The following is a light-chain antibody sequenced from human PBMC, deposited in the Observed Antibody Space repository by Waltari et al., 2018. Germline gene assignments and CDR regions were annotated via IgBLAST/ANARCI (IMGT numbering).Light chain of an antibody. CDR3: QQYNNWPRLTT. V-gene: IGKV3-15*01. Sequence: EIVMTQSPATLSVSPGERATLSCRASQSVSSNLAWYQQKPGQAPRLLIYGASTRATGIPARFSGSVSGTEFTLTISSLQSEDFAVYYCQQYNNWPRLTTFGQGTKVEIK. J-gene: IGKJ1*01. CDR1: QSVSSN. CDR2: GAS.